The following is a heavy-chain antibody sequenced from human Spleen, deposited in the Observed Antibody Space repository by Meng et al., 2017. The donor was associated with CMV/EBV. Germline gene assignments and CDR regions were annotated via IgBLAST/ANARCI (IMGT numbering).Heavy chain of an antibody. Sequence: GESLKISCAASGFTFSTYSMNWVRQAPGKGLEWVSSISSGTSYIYYADSVRGRFTISRDSAKNSLYLQMKSLRAEDTAVYYCARAIYSNYVYYHYGLDVWGQGTTVTVSS. CDR1: GFTFSTYS. D-gene: IGHD4-11*01. V-gene: IGHV3-21*01. CDR3: ARAIYSNYVYYHYGLDV. CDR2: ISSGTSYI. J-gene: IGHJ6*02.